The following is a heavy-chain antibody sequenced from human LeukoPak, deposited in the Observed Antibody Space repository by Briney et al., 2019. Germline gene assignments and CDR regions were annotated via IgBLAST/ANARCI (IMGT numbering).Heavy chain of an antibody. CDR2: INHSRST. J-gene: IGHJ4*02. Sequence: SETLSLTCAVYGGSFSGYYWCWIRHPPGKGLEWIGEINHSRSTNYNPSLKSRVTISVDTSKNQVSLKLSSVTAADTAVYYCARGLSRAVRGPPFSYWGQGTLVTVSS. CDR1: GGSFSGYY. V-gene: IGHV4-34*01. CDR3: ARGLSRAVRGPPFSY. D-gene: IGHD3-10*01.